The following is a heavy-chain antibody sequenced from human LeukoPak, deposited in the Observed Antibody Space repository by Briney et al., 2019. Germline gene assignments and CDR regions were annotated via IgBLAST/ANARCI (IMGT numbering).Heavy chain of an antibody. CDR2: IYYSGST. J-gene: IGHJ4*02. D-gene: IGHD6-6*01. CDR3: ARQAARPRPYYFDY. Sequence: SETLSLTCTVSGGSISSSSYYWGWIRQPPGKGLEWIGSIYYSGSTYYNPSLKSRVTISVDTSKNQFSLKMISVTAADTAVYYCARQAARPRPYYFDYWGQGTLVTLSS. CDR1: GGSISSSSYY. V-gene: IGHV4-39*01.